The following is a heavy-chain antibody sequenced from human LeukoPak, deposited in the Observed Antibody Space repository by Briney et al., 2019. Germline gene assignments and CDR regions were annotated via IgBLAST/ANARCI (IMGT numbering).Heavy chain of an antibody. J-gene: IGHJ4*02. CDR2: FHPEDGET. V-gene: IGHV1-24*01. CDR1: VYTLTELS. CDR3: ATVVITTFNFDC. Sequence: ASVKVSCKVSVYTLTELSMHWVRQAPGKGREGMGGFHPEDGETIYTQKFEGRDTVPEDTSPHTAYIEMRALRCRDAAVYYCATVVITTFNFDCWGKGTLVTVAS. D-gene: IGHD3-22*01.